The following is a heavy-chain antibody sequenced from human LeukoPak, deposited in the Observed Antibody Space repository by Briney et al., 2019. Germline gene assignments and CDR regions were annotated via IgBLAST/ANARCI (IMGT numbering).Heavy chain of an antibody. CDR1: GFTFSSYW. D-gene: IGHD6-6*01. CDR2: IKQDGSEK. CDR3: ARDRSPGSIAARLDY. Sequence: PGGSLRLSCAASGFTFSSYWMSWVRQAPGKGREWVANIKQDGSEKYYVDSVKGRFTISRDNAKNSLYLQMNSLRAEDTAVYYCARDRSPGSIAARLDYWGQGTLVTVSS. J-gene: IGHJ4*02. V-gene: IGHV3-7*01.